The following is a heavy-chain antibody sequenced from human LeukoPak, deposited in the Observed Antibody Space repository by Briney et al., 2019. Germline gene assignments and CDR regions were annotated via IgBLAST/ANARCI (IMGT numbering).Heavy chain of an antibody. CDR3: TRDSGLGNDAFDV. J-gene: IGHJ3*01. CDR1: GDSVSSNSAA. Sequence: SQTLSLTCAISGDSVSSNSAAWDWIRQSPSRGLEWLGRTYYRSKWFYDYAVSVKSRITINPNTSKNQFSLLLNSVTPEDTAVYYCTRDSGLGNDAFDVWGQGTMVTVSS. D-gene: IGHD3-10*01. V-gene: IGHV6-1*01. CDR2: TYYRSKWFY.